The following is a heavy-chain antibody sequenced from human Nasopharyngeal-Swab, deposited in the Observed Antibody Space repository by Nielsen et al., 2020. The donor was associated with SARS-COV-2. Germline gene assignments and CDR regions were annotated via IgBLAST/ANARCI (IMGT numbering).Heavy chain of an antibody. J-gene: IGHJ4*02. CDR1: GGSFSGYY. V-gene: IGHV4-34*01. CDR3: ARQDYVFDY. Sequence: ESLKISCAVYGGSFSGYYWSWIRQPPGKGLEWIGEINHSGSTNYNPSLKSRVTISVDTSKNQFSLKLSSVTAADTAVYYCARQDYVFDYWGQGTLVTVSS. D-gene: IGHD4-17*01. CDR2: INHSGST.